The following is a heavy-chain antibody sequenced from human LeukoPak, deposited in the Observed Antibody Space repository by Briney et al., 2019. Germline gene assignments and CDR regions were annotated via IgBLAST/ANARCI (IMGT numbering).Heavy chain of an antibody. CDR1: GVSISGHY. D-gene: IGHD6-19*01. Sequence: SETLSLTCTVSGVSISGHYWSWLRQPPGKGLEWVGFIYYSGGNNYNPSLESRLTISLDTSMNQFSLRLRSVTAADTAVFYCARIAYSSGWYELDYWGQGILVTVSS. CDR2: IYYSGGN. J-gene: IGHJ4*02. CDR3: ARIAYSSGWYELDY. V-gene: IGHV4-59*11.